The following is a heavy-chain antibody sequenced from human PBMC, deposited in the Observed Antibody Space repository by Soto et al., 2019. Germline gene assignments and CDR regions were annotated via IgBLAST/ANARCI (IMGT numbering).Heavy chain of an antibody. CDR3: ARTYYGSWSCRRYAFDI. D-gene: IGHD3-3*01. J-gene: IGHJ3*02. CDR1: GGSISSGDFS. V-gene: IGHV4-30-4*01. Sequence: VQLQESGPGLVKPSQTLSLTCTVSGGSISSGDFSWSWIRQPPGKGLEWIGYMFYSGSTFYNSSLKSRISISVDPSNNQFSLKLSSVTASDTAVYYCARTYYGSWSCRRYAFDIWGPGTMVTVSS. CDR2: MFYSGST.